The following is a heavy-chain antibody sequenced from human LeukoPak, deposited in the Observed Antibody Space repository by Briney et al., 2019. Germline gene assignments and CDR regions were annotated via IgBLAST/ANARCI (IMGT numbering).Heavy chain of an antibody. D-gene: IGHD2-21*01. Sequence: APLTVSCKASVYTFIANYLHRVRQTPGHGLEWRGWINPNNGATNSAQKFQDRVALTRDLSINTAFIKFSNLTSDDTAMYFCACGGRLDPIDYWGRGTLVTVPS. V-gene: IGHV1-2*02. J-gene: IGHJ4*02. CDR2: INPNNGAT. CDR1: VYTFIANY. CDR3: ACGGRLDPIDY.